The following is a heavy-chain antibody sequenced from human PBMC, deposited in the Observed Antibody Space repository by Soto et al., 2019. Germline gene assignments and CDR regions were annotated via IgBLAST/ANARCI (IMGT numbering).Heavy chain of an antibody. CDR3: ARVPDYYDSSGYQVYAFDI. CDR1: GGFISSYY. V-gene: IGHV4-59*01. CDR2: IYYSGST. J-gene: IGHJ3*02. D-gene: IGHD3-22*01. Sequence: ASEALSLTCTGSGGFISSYYWIWIRHPPGKGLEWIGYIYYSGSTNYNPSLKSRVTISVDTSKNQFSLKLSSVTAADTAVYYCARVPDYYDSSGYQVYAFDIWGQGTMVT.